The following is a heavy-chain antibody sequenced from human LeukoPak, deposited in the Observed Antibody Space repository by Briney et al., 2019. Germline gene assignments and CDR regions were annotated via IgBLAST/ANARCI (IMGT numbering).Heavy chain of an antibody. CDR3: ARDNSRRHFDY. CDR1: GFTVSSNY. J-gene: IGHJ4*02. Sequence: GGSLRLSCAASGFTVSSNYMSLVRQAPGKGLKWVSVIYSGGITYYADSVKGRFTISRDNSKNTLYLPMNSLGAEDTAGYYGARDNSRRHFDYWGQGTLVTVSS. D-gene: IGHD1-1*01. V-gene: IGHV3-53*01. CDR2: IYSGGIT.